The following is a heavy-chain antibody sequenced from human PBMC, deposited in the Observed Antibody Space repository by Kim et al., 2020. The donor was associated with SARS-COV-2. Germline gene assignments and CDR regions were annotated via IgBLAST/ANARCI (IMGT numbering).Heavy chain of an antibody. J-gene: IGHJ3*02. D-gene: IGHD1-26*01. CDR3: AKDQAGWELLAIDAFDI. Sequence: GGSLRLSCAASGFTFSSYAMSWVRQAPGKGLEWVSAISGSGGSTYYADSVKGRFTISRDNSKNTLYLQMNSLRAEDTAVYYCAKDQAGWELLAIDAFDIWGQGTMVTVSS. CDR1: GFTFSSYA. CDR2: ISGSGGST. V-gene: IGHV3-23*01.